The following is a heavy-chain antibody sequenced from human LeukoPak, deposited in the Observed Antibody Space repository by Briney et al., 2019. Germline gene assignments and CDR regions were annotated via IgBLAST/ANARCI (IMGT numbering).Heavy chain of an antibody. CDR1: GGTFSSYA. Sequence: ASVKVSCKASGGTFSSYAISWVRQAPGQGLEWMGGIIPIFGTANYAQKFQGRVTITADESTSTAYMELSSLRSEDTAVYYCARGPIRTYYYDSSGLYFDYWGQGTLVTVSS. CDR3: ARGPIRTYYYDSSGLYFDY. J-gene: IGHJ4*02. D-gene: IGHD3-22*01. CDR2: IIPIFGTA. V-gene: IGHV1-69*01.